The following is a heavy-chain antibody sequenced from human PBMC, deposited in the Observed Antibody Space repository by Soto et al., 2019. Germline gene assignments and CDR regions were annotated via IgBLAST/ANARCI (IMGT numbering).Heavy chain of an antibody. Sequence: QAQVEQSGAEVKEPGASVKVSCKASENTFTNYDIIWVRQAPGQGLEWMGWLNPNNGNTGYAPKFRGRVTMTRDPSKRTAFMEMSSLRAEDTAVYYCSRSEVGDYMDVWGKGTTVTVSS. CDR3: SRSEVGDYMDV. CDR1: ENTFTNYD. CDR2: LNPNNGNT. D-gene: IGHD3-3*01. V-gene: IGHV1-8*01. J-gene: IGHJ6*03.